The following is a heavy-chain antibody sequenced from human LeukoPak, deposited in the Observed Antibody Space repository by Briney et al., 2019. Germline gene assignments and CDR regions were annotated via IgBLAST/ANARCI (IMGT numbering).Heavy chain of an antibody. V-gene: IGHV3-7*01. Sequence: GGSLRLSCAASGFTFSSYWMSWVRQAPGKGLEWVANIKQDGSEKYYVDSVKGRFTISRDNAKNSLYLQMNSLRAEDSAVYYCARDRVTMVRGVARMVYYYYMDVWGKGTTVTISS. CDR2: IKQDGSEK. J-gene: IGHJ6*03. D-gene: IGHD3-10*01. CDR1: GFTFSSYW. CDR3: ARDRVTMVRGVARMVYYYYMDV.